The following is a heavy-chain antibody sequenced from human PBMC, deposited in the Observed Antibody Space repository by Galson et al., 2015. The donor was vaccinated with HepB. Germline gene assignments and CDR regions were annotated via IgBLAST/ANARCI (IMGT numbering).Heavy chain of an antibody. CDR3: AREYCGGDCSPDYYYYGMDV. D-gene: IGHD2-21*02. CDR1: GGTFSSYA. J-gene: IGHJ6*02. CDR2: IIPIFGTA. Sequence: SVKVSCKASGGTFSSYAISWVRQAPGQGLEWMGGIIPIFGTANYAQKFQGRVMITADKSTSTAYMELSSLRSEDTAVYYCAREYCGGDCSPDYYYYGMDVWGQGTTVTVSS. V-gene: IGHV1-69*06.